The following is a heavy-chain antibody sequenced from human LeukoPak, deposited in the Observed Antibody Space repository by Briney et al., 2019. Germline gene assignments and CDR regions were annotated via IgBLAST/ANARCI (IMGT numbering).Heavy chain of an antibody. V-gene: IGHV4-39*01. CDR3: ARRSPSDAFDI. CDR1: GGSISSSSYY. CDR2: IYYSGST. Sequence: SETLSLTCTASGGSISSSSYYWGWIRQPPGKGLEWIGSIYYSGSTYYNPSLKSRVTISVDTSKNQFSLKLSSVTAADTAVYYCARRSPSDAFDIWGQGTMVTVSS. J-gene: IGHJ3*02.